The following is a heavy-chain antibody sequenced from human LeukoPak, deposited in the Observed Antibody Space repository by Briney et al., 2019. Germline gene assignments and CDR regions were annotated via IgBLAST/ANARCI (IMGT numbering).Heavy chain of an antibody. D-gene: IGHD3-22*01. CDR2: INPNSGGT. CDR1: GYTFTGYY. Sequence: ASVTVSFTASGYTFTGYYMHWVRQAPGQGLEWMGWINPNSGGTNYAQKFQGWVTMTRDTSISTAYMELSRLRSDDTAVYYCARGGDSSGYPTEFDYWGQGTLVTVSS. J-gene: IGHJ4*02. V-gene: IGHV1-2*04. CDR3: ARGGDSSGYPTEFDY.